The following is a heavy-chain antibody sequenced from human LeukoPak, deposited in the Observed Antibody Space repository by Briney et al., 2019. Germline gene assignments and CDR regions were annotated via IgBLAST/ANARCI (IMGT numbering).Heavy chain of an antibody. CDR1: GFTFSSYA. CDR3: ARDNTYYDFWSGYPPTEDFDY. J-gene: IGHJ4*02. D-gene: IGHD3-3*01. Sequence: PGGCLRLSCAASGFTFSSYAMHWVRQAPGKGLEWVAVISYRGSNKYYADSVKGRFTISRDNSKNTLYLQMNSLRAEDTAVYYCARDNTYYDFWSGYPPTEDFDYWGQGTLVTVSS. V-gene: IGHV3-30*04. CDR2: ISYRGSNK.